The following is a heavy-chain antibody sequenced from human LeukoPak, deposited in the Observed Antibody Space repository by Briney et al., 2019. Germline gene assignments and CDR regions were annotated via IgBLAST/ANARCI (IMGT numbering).Heavy chain of an antibody. V-gene: IGHV4-34*01. Sequence: SETLSLTCAVYGGSFSGYYWSWIRQPPGKGLEWIGEINHSGSTNYNPSLKSRVTISVDTSKNQFSLKLSSVTAADTAVYYCARGRMDWRYDTFDYDYWGQGTLVTVSS. D-gene: IGHD3-3*01. CDR2: INHSGST. CDR1: GGSFSGYY. J-gene: IGHJ4*02. CDR3: ARGRMDWRYDTFDYDY.